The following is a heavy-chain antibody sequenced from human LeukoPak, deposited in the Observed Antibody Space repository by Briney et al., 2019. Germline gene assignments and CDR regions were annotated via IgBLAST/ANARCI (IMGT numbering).Heavy chain of an antibody. J-gene: IGHJ5*02. CDR2: IYYSGST. Sequence: SETLSLTCTVSGGSISSYYWSWIRQPPGKGLEWIGYIYYSGSTNYNPSLKSRVTISVDTSKNQFSLKLSSVTAADTAVYYCAREWASYCGGDCSGWFDPWGQGTLVTVSS. CDR1: GGSISSYY. V-gene: IGHV4-59*01. CDR3: AREWASYCGGDCSGWFDP. D-gene: IGHD2-21*02.